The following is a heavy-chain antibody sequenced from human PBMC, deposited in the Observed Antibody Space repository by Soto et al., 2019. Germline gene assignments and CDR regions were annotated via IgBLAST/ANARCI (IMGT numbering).Heavy chain of an antibody. CDR1: GFTFSSYA. V-gene: IGHV3-23*01. Sequence: GGSLRLSCAASGFTFSSYAMNWVRQAPGKGLEWVSAISGSGSSTYYADSVKGRFAISRDNSKNTLYLQMNSLRAEDTAVYYCAKQWLPRGGYWGQGTLVTVSS. CDR2: ISGSGSST. J-gene: IGHJ4*02. CDR3: AKQWLPRGGY. D-gene: IGHD6-19*01.